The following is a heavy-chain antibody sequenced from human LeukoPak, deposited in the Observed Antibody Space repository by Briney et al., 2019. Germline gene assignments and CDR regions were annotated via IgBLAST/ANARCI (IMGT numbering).Heavy chain of an antibody. CDR2: MNPNSGNT. CDR1: GYTFTSYD. J-gene: IGHJ6*03. V-gene: IGHV1-8*01. D-gene: IGHD3-3*01. Sequence: ASVKVSCKASGYTFTSYDINWVRQATGQGLEWMGWMNPNSGNTGYAQKFQGRVTMTRNTSISTAYMELSSLRSEDTAVYYCARSPSGFSSYWYYYYMDVWGKGTTVTVSS. CDR3: ARSPSGFSSYWYYYYMDV.